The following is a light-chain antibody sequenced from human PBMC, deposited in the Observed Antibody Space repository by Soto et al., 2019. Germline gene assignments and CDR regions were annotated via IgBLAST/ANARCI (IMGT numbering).Light chain of an antibody. CDR2: EDN. V-gene: IGLV6-57*04. CDR1: SGSIASNY. J-gene: IGLJ2*01. Sequence: NFMLTQPHSVSESPGKTVTISCTRSSGSIASNYVQWYQQRPGSAPTTVIYEDNQRPSGVPDRFSGSIDSSSNSASRTISGLKTEDEADYYGQSYERSTVVFGGGTKLTVL. CDR3: QSYERSTVV.